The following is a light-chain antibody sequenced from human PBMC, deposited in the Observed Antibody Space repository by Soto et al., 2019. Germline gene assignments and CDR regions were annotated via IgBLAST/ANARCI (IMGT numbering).Light chain of an antibody. J-gene: IGLJ1*01. Sequence: QSVLTQPPSATGTTGQMVTISCSGSSSNIGRNHVYWYQQLPGTAPSLLIYIHNHRPSGVPARFSGSKSGTSAFLTISGLRSEDEADYYCAAWDDSLSALYVFGTGTKVTVL. V-gene: IGLV1-47*01. CDR1: SSNIGRNH. CDR3: AAWDDSLSALYV. CDR2: IHN.